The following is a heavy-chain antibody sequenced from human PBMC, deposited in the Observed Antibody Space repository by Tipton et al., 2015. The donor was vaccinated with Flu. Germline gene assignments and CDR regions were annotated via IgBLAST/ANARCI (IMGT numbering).Heavy chain of an antibody. CDR2: IYYSGST. D-gene: IGHD6-13*01. J-gene: IGHJ4*02. CDR1: GGSISSYY. V-gene: IGHV4-59*08. CDR3: ATSAAGTEYYFDY. Sequence: TLSLTCTVSGGSISSYYWSWIRQPPGKGLEWIGYIYYSGSTNYNPSLKSRVTISVDTSKNQFSLKLSSVTAADTAVYYCATSAAGTEYYFDYGGQGTLVPVSS.